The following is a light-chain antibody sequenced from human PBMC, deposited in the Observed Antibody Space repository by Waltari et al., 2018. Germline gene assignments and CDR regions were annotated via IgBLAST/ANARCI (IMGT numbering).Light chain of an antibody. CDR1: QSVGRS. V-gene: IGKV3-20*01. J-gene: IGKJ1*01. Sequence: LLPHSPGTRPLSPAERATLSCRSSQSVGRSLAWYQQKPGQAPRLLIYDASTRATGIPDRFSGSGSGTDFSLSISRLAADDLAVYYCQHYVRLPVTFGQGTKVEFK. CDR2: DAS. CDR3: QHYVRLPVT.